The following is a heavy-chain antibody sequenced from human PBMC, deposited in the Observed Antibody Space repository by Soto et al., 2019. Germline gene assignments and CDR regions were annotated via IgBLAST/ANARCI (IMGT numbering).Heavy chain of an antibody. V-gene: IGHV4-34*01. Sequence: QVRLQQWGAGLLKPSETLSLTCAVYSGSFSDYSWTGLRQSPGKGLEWMGEINYSGDSNYNPSLKRRVTISVDTSKKQFSLTLRSVTAADAAVYYCARANQLDYWGRGTPVTVSS. D-gene: IGHD1-1*01. CDR2: INYSGDS. J-gene: IGHJ4*02. CDR1: SGSFSDYS. CDR3: ARANQLDY.